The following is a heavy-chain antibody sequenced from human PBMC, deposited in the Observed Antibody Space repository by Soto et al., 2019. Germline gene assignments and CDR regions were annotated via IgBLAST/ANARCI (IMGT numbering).Heavy chain of an antibody. D-gene: IGHD3-10*01. V-gene: IGHV3-21*01. CDR3: ASHYGSGSYSYYYYYYMDV. J-gene: IGHJ6*03. CDR2: ISSSSSYI. CDR1: GFTFSSYS. Sequence: GGSLRLSCAASGFTFSSYSMNWVRQAPGKGLEWVSSISSSSSYIYYADSVKGRFTISRDNAKNSLYLQMNSLRAEDTAVYYCASHYGSGSYSYYYYYYMDVWGKGTTVTVSS.